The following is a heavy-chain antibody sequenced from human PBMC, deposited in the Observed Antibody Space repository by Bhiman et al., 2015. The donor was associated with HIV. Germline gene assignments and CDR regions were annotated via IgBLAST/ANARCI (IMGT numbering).Heavy chain of an antibody. Sequence: EVRLMESGGGLIQPGGSRRLSCTASDFSVSHNYMSWVRQAPGMGLEWVSSISPSGSYIYYADSLKGRFTISRDNAKNSLYLQVNSLRAEDTGIYYCARDPTTVTTAEYEYYFDYWGQGTLVTVSS. CDR1: DFSVSHNY. CDR2: ISPSGSYI. J-gene: IGHJ4*02. V-gene: IGHV3-21*02. D-gene: IGHD4-17*01. CDR3: ARDPTTVTTAEYEYYFDY.